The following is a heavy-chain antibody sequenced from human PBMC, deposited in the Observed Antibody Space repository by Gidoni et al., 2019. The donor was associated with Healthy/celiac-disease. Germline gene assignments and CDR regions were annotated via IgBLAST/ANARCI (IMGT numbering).Heavy chain of an antibody. J-gene: IGHJ3*02. V-gene: IGHV3-9*01. D-gene: IGHD6-19*01. CDR1: GFTFDDYA. Sequence: EVQLVESGGGLVQPGRSLRLSCAASGFTFDDYAMHWVRQAPGKGLEWVSGISWNSGSIGYADSVKGRFTISRDNAKNSLYLQMNSLRAEDTALYYCAKDLAVARPQGAFDIWGQGTMVTVSS. CDR2: ISWNSGSI. CDR3: AKDLAVARPQGAFDI.